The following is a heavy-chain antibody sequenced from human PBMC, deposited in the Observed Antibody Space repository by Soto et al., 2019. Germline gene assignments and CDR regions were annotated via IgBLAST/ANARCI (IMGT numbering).Heavy chain of an antibody. V-gene: IGHV3-53*01. CDR1: GFTVSTDY. Sequence: EVQVVESGGGLIQPGGSLRLSCAASGFTVSTDYMRWVRQAPGKGLEWVLVMYCGGSTYYSGSVKGRLTNFRDNSKNTLYLKMNSLRAAATAVYYCARVNGGDGDLHYGMEFWCQGTTVTVSS. D-gene: IGHD2-8*01. CDR3: ARVNGGDGDLHYGMEF. CDR2: MYCGGST. J-gene: IGHJ6*02.